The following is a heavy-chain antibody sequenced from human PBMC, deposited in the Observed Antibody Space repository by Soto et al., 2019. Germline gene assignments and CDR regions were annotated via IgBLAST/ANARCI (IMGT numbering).Heavy chain of an antibody. CDR3: ARRNLDMDSFAH. D-gene: IGHD2-15*01. V-gene: IGHV4-31*03. Sequence: SETLRLTCTVSGDTISSGGYYWSWIRQHPGTGLEWSGNISNGGNTYFHPSLMNRVTISLDTSKNDFPLKRNSVTAADTSVDFCARRNLDMDSFAHWGKGTLVTDS. CDR1: GDTISSGGYY. CDR2: ISNGGNT. J-gene: IGHJ4*02.